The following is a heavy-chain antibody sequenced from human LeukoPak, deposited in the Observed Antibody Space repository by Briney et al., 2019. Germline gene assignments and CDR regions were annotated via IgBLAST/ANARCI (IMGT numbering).Heavy chain of an antibody. J-gene: IGHJ4*02. CDR3: AQWGDYCVLTGYYDPDF. D-gene: IGHD3-9*01. CDR1: GFTFNNYA. CDR2: ITGRGANK. Sequence: PGGSLRLSCAASGFTFNNYAMSWVRQAPGKGLEWVATITGRGANKYYADSVKGRFTISRDNAKNPLYLQMNSLRAQVTAVYDCAQWGDYCVLTGYYDPDFWGRGTVVTV. V-gene: IGHV3-23*01.